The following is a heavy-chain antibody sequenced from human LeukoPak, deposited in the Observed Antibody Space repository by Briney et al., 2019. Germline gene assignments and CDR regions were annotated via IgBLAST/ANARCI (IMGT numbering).Heavy chain of an antibody. Sequence: SETLSLTCTVSGGSISSYYWSWIRQPAGKGLEWIGRIYTSGSTNYNPSLKSRATMSVDTSKNQFSLKLSSVTAADTAVYYCARWNLGGYYGFHDAFDIWGQGTMVTVSS. J-gene: IGHJ3*02. CDR3: ARWNLGGYYGFHDAFDI. CDR1: GGSISSYY. V-gene: IGHV4-4*07. CDR2: IYTSGST. D-gene: IGHD3-22*01.